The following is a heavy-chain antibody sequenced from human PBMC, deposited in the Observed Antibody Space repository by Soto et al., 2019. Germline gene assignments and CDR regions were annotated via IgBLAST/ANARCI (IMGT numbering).Heavy chain of an antibody. J-gene: IGHJ6*02. Sequence: PGGSLRLSCAASGFTFSSYGMHWVRQAPGKGLEWVAVIWYDGSNKYYADSVKGRFTISRDNSKNTLYLQMNGLRAEDTAVYYWARDHGWKPSYYYYGMDLWVQWTTVTVSS. D-gene: IGHD1-1*01. V-gene: IGHV3-33*01. CDR1: GFTFSSYG. CDR2: IWYDGSNK. CDR3: ARDHGWKPSYYYYGMDL.